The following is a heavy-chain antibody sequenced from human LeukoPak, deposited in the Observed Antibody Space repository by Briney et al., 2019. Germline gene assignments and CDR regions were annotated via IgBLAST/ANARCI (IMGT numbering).Heavy chain of an antibody. J-gene: IGHJ5*02. V-gene: IGHV1-46*01. CDR2: INPSGGST. CDR1: GYTFTRSY. CDR3: AGSGTVVAAPVWWFDR. Sequence: ASLRGSCKASGYTFTRSYMHSVRQAPGHGLERMGIINPSGGSTSYAKKFQGRVTMTRDTSTSTVYRELSSLRSEDTAVYYCAGSGTVVAAPVWWFDRWSEATLVTLPS. D-gene: IGHD2-15*01.